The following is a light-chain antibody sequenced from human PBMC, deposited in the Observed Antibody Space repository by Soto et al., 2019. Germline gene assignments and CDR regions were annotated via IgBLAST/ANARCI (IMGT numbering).Light chain of an antibody. J-gene: IGLJ1*01. CDR1: SSDIGSYNY. CDR3: KSFTTSTTYV. CDR2: DVS. V-gene: IGLV2-14*01. Sequence: PASVSGSPGQSIAISCTGTSSDIGSYNYVSWYQQHPGKAPKLMIYDVSNRPSGVSDRFSGSKSGNTASLTISGLQAEDEADYYCKSFTTSTTYVFGTGTKVTVL.